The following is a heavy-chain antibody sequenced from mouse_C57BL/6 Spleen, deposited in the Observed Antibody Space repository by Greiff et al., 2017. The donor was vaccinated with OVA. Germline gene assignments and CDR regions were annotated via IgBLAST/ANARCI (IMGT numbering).Heavy chain of an antibody. J-gene: IGHJ2*01. CDR1: GYTFTSYW. CDR3: ARGYYHDY. Sequence: QVQLQQPGAELVKPGASVKLSCKASGYTFTSYWMQWVKQRPGQGLEWIGEIDPSDSYTNYNQKFKGKATLTVDTYSSTAYMQLSSLTSEDAAVYYCARGYYHDYWGQGTTLTVSS. CDR2: IDPSDSYT. V-gene: IGHV1-50*01.